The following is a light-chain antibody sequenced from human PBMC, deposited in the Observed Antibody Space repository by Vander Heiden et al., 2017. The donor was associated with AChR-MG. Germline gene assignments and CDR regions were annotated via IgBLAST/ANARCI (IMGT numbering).Light chain of an antibody. CDR3: QQRDCIPRT. Sequence: DIQMTPPPSTLSALVGDRFTMRFRYSQHLNVYVNWFQQKVGKAPSLLIFLGSRLHNGVPSRFSVSGFGTNFSLTINRLRPEDFATYFCQQRDCIPRTVGQGTKLEIK. V-gene: IGKV1-39*01. CDR2: LGS. J-gene: IGKJ2*01. CDR1: QHLNVY.